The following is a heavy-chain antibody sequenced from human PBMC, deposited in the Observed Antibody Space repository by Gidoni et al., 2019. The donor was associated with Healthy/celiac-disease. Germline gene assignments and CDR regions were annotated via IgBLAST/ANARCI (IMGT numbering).Heavy chain of an antibody. D-gene: IGHD6-13*01. CDR2: ISSSSSYI. V-gene: IGHV3-21*01. Sequence: EVQLVESGGGLVKPGGSLRLSCAASGLTFSSYSMNWVRQAPGKGLEWVSSISSSSSYIYYADSVKGRFTISRDNAKNSLYLKMNSLRAEDTAVYYCARVSSSWYIAPDYWGQGTLVTVSS. CDR3: ARVSSSWYIAPDY. CDR1: GLTFSSYS. J-gene: IGHJ4*02.